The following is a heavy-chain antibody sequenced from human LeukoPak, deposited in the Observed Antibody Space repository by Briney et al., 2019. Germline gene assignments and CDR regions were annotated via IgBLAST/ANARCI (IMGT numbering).Heavy chain of an antibody. CDR1: GYTFTSYY. CDR3: ARMDTAMVYGY. CDR2: INPSGGST. J-gene: IGHJ4*02. Sequence: ASVKVSCTASGYTFTSYYMHWVRQAPGQGLEWMGIINPSGGSTSYAQKFQGRVTMTRDTSTSTVYMELSSLRSEDTAVYYCARMDTAMVYGYWGQGTLVTVSS. D-gene: IGHD5-18*01. V-gene: IGHV1-46*01.